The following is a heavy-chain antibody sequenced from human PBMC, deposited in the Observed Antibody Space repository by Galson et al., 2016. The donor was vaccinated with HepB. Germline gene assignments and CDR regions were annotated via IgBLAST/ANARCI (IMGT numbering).Heavy chain of an antibody. CDR1: GFTFSSYG. CDR2: IWYDGSNK. Sequence: SLRLSCAASGFTFSSYGMHWVRQAPGKGLEWVAVIWYDGSNKYYADSVKGRFTIFRDNSKNTLYLQMNSLRAEDTAVYYCARDAPVAVTAFDIWGQGTMVTVSS. J-gene: IGHJ3*02. D-gene: IGHD6-19*01. V-gene: IGHV3-33*01. CDR3: ARDAPVAVTAFDI.